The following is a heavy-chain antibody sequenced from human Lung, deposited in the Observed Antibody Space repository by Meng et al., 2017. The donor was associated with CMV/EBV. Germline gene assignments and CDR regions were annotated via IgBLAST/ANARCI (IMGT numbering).Heavy chain of an antibody. CDR3: ARDRGGSYDDDYYYYGMGV. CDR2: ISSSSSYI. Sequence: GGSLRLSCAASGFTFSSYSMNWVRQDPGKGLEWVSSISSSSSYIYYADSVKGRFTISRDNAKNSLYLQMNSLRAEDTAVYYCARDRGGSYDDDYYYYGMGVWGQGXTVTVSS. CDR1: GFTFSSYS. V-gene: IGHV3-21*01. J-gene: IGHJ6*02. D-gene: IGHD1-26*01.